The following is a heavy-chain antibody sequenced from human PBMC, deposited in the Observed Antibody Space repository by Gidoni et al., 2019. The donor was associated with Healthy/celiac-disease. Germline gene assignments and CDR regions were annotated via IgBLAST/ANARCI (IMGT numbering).Heavy chain of an antibody. J-gene: IGHJ4*02. CDR1: GFTFSSYA. D-gene: IGHD4-17*01. Sequence: QVQLVESGGGVVQPGRSRRISCAASGFTFSSYAMHWVRQAPGKGLEWVAVISYDGSNKYYADSVKGRFTISRDNSKNTLYLQMNSLRAEDTAVYYCARDIGASYGDYDYWGQGTLVTVSS. CDR2: ISYDGSNK. CDR3: ARDIGASYGDYDY. V-gene: IGHV3-30-3*01.